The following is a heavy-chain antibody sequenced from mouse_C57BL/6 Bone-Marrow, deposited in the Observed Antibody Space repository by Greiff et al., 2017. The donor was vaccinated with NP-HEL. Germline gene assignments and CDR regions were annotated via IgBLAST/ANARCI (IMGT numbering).Heavy chain of an antibody. D-gene: IGHD1-1*01. J-gene: IGHJ3*01. CDR3: ARRHYGSSYGFAY. Sequence: VQLKQSGPELVKPGASVKISCKASGYSFTGYYMNWVKQSPEKSLEWIGELNPSTGGTTYNQKFKANATLTVDKSSSTAYMQLKSLTSEDSAVYYCARRHYGSSYGFAYWGQGTLVTVSA. V-gene: IGHV1-42*01. CDR2: LNPSTGGT. CDR1: GYSFTGYY.